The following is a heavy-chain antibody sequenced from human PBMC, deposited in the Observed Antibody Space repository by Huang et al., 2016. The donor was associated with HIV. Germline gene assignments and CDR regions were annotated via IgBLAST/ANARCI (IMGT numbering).Heavy chain of an antibody. V-gene: IGHV3-30*04. CDR1: GFAFSSYA. CDR2: ISIDGRNK. Sequence: QVQLVESGGGVVQPGRSLRLSCAASGFAFSSYAMHWVRQAQGKGLEWWAVISIDGRNKNYAHAVKGRFTISRDNSKGTVYLQMNSLRPEDTAVYSCARTGSYYYGSGSYHFGDYWGQGTLVTVSS. J-gene: IGHJ4*02. CDR3: ARTGSYYYGSGSYHFGDY. D-gene: IGHD3-10*01.